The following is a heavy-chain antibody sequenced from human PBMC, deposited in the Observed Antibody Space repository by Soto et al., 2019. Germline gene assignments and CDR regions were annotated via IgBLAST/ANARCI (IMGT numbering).Heavy chain of an antibody. D-gene: IGHD3-10*01. CDR1: GYSFTGYF. CDR3: ARDTLSGEFGY. V-gene: IGHV1-3*01. CDR2: INAGNGNT. J-gene: IGHJ4*02. Sequence: GASVKVSCKASGYSFTGYFIHWVRQAPGQSLEWMGWINAGNGNTEYSQKFQGRVTITRATSASTAYMEVSSLRYEDTAVYYCARDTLSGEFGYWGQGTLVTVSS.